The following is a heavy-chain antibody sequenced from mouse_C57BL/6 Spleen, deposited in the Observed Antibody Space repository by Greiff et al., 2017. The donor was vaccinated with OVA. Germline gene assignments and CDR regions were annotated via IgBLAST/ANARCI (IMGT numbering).Heavy chain of an antibody. J-gene: IGHJ2*01. D-gene: IGHD3-2*02. CDR2: ISDGGSYT. CDR1: GFTFSSYA. V-gene: IGHV5-4*03. CDR3: ASHSSGYYFDY. Sequence: DVKLVESGGGLVKPGGSLKLSCAASGFTFSSYAMSWVRQTPEKRLEWVATISDGGSYTYYPDNVKGRFTIYRDNAKNNLYLQMSHLKSEDTAMYYCASHSSGYYFDYWGQGTTLTVSS.